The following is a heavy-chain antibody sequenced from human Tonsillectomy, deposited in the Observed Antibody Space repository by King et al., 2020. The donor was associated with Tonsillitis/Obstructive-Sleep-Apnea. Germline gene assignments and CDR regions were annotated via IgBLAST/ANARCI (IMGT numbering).Heavy chain of an antibody. Sequence: VQLVESGGGSVQPGGSLRLSCAASGFTFTSYAMTWVRQAPGKGLEWVSAISDNGAGTHYADSVKGQFTISRDNSKSTLYLQMNSLRVDDTAVYYCAGGPGGADYYYLDVWGKGTPVTVS. J-gene: IGHJ6*03. D-gene: IGHD1-14*01. CDR3: AGGPGGADYYYLDV. CDR1: GFTFTSYA. V-gene: IGHV3-23*04. CDR2: ISDNGAGT.